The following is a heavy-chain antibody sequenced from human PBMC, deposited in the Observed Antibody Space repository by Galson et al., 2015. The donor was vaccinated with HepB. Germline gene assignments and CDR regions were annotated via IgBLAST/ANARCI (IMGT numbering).Heavy chain of an antibody. J-gene: IGHJ4*02. D-gene: IGHD6-6*01. CDR2: ISYDGSNK. CDR3: ARDGGSGQLVPPLDY. V-gene: IGHV3-30-3*01. CDR1: GFTFSSYA. Sequence: SLRLSCAASGFTFSSYAMHWVRQAPGKGLEWVAVISYDGSNKYYADSVKGRFTISRDNSKNTLYLQMSSLRAEDTAVYYCARDGGSGQLVPPLDYWGQGTLVTVSS.